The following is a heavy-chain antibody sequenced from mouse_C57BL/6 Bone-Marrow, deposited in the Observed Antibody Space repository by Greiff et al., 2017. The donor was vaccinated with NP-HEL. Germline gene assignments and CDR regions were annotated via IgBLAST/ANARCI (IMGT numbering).Heavy chain of an antibody. Sequence: VKLQESGPGLVQPSQSLSITCTVSGFSLTSYGVHWVRQSPGKGLEWLGVIWRGGSTDYNAAFMSRLSITKDNSKSQVFFKMNSLQADDTAIYYCAIYGNYQAWFAYWGQGTLVTVSA. CDR1: GFSLTSYG. CDR3: AIYGNYQAWFAY. D-gene: IGHD2-1*01. J-gene: IGHJ3*01. CDR2: IWRGGST. V-gene: IGHV2-5*01.